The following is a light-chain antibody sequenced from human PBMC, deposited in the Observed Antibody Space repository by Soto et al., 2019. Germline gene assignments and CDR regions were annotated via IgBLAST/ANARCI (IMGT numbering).Light chain of an antibody. Sequence: EIVLTQSPGTLSLSPGERATLSCRASQSVSSSYLAWYQQKPGQAPRLLIYDASNRASGTPARFSGSGSGTEFTLTISSLQSEDFAVYYCQQYNDWPPWTFGQGTKVDI. CDR3: QQYNDWPPWT. J-gene: IGKJ1*01. V-gene: IGKV3D-15*01. CDR1: QSVSSSY. CDR2: DAS.